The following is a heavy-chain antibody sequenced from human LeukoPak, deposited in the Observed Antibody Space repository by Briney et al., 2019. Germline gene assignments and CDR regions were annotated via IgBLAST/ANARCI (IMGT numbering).Heavy chain of an antibody. V-gene: IGHV1-46*01. CDR1: GYTFTSYY. D-gene: IGHD3-3*01. J-gene: IGHJ4*02. Sequence: ASMKVSCKASGYTFTSYYMHWVRQAPGQGLEWMGIINPSGGSTSYAQKFQGRVTMTRDTSTSTVYMELSSLRSEDTAVYYCARDRDSYTIFGVVIIPSSFDYWGQGTLVTVSS. CDR3: ARDRDSYTIFGVVIIPSSFDY. CDR2: INPSGGST.